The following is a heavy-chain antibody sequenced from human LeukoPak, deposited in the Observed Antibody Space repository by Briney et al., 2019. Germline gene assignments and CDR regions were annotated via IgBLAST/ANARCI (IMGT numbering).Heavy chain of an antibody. V-gene: IGHV3-23*01. CDR3: AKLGSRSWYEGY. Sequence: GGSLRLSCAASGFTFSSYAMSWVRQAPGKGLEWVSAISGSGGSTYYADSVRGRFTISRDNSKNTLYLQMNSLRAEDTAVYYCAKLGSRSWYEGYWGQGTLVTVSS. CDR1: GFTFSSYA. CDR2: ISGSGGST. D-gene: IGHD6-13*01. J-gene: IGHJ4*02.